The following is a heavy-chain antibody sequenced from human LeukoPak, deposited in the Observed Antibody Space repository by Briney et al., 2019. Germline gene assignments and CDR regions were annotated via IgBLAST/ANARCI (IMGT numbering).Heavy chain of an antibody. Sequence: GGSLRLSRAASGFTFSSHWMSWVRQAPGQGREWVASIKQDGSEKYYVDSVKGRFTIARDNAKNSLYLQMTSVRADDTAMYYCVRDDYDFWSGYQRYFEFWGQGTLVTVSS. J-gene: IGHJ4*02. D-gene: IGHD3-3*01. V-gene: IGHV3-7*01. CDR1: GFTFSSHW. CDR2: IKQDGSEK. CDR3: VRDDYDFWSGYQRYFEF.